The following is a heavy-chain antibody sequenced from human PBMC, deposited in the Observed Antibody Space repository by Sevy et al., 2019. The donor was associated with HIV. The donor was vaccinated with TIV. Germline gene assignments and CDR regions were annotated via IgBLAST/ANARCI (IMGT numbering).Heavy chain of an antibody. CDR1: GFTFSSYS. CDR2: ISSSSSTI. D-gene: IGHD2-15*01. CDR3: ARVGIVVGGAFDI. V-gene: IGHV3-48*01. Sequence: GGSLRLSCAASGFTFSSYSMNWVRQAPGKGLEWVSYISSSSSTIYYADSLKGRFTISRDNAKNSLYLQMNSLRAEDTAVYYCARVGIVVGGAFDIWGQGTMVTVSS. J-gene: IGHJ3*02.